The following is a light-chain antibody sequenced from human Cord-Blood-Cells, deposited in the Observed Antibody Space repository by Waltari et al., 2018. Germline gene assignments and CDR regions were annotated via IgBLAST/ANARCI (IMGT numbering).Light chain of an antibody. CDR2: DVS. CDR1: SSDVGGYNY. V-gene: IGLV2-14*01. J-gene: IGLJ3*02. Sequence: QSALTQPASVSGSPGQSITISCPGTSSDVGGYNYLSWYQQHPGKAPKLMIYDVSKRPSGVSNRFSGSKSGNTASLNISGLQAEDEADYYCSSYTSSSTSVFGGGTKLTVL. CDR3: SSYTSSSTSV.